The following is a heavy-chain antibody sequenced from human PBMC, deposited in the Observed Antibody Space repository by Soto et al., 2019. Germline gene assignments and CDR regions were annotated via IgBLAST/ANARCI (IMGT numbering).Heavy chain of an antibody. Sequence: QIQLVQSGAEVKKPGASVKVSCKASGYTFSSYHITWVRQAPGQGLEWVGWISAYNGNTNYAQNLQGRVTMTTDPSTSTAYMELRSLRSDDTAVYYCARDLPPVDYWGQGTLVTVSS. CDR2: ISAYNGNT. J-gene: IGHJ4*02. V-gene: IGHV1-18*01. CDR1: GYTFSSYH. CDR3: ARDLPPVDY.